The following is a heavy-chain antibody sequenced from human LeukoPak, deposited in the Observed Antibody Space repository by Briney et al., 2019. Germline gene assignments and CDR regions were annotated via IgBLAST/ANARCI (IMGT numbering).Heavy chain of an antibody. J-gene: IGHJ4*02. V-gene: IGHV4-34*01. CDR3: ARGGQLPLTTFDY. D-gene: IGHD2-2*01. CDR2: INDSGST. CDR1: GGSFTDYY. Sequence: SETLSLTCAVYGGSFTDYYWTRIRQPPGKGLEWIGEINDSGSTNYNPSLKSRVTISVDTSKNQFSLELSSVTAADTAVYYCARGGQLPLTTFDYWGQGTLVTVSS.